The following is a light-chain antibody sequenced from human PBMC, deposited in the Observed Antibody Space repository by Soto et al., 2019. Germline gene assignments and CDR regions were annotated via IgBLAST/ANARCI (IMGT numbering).Light chain of an antibody. V-gene: IGKV1-27*01. J-gene: IGKJ4*01. CDR2: DAS. CDR1: QDIRNY. CDR3: QKYNGVPLT. Sequence: DIQMTQSPSSLSAAVGDRVTITCRASQDIRNYIAWYQQKPGKVPNLLIYDASTLQPGVPSRFSGSGSGTNFTLTISSLQPEDIATYYGQKYNGVPLTIGGGTKVEIK.